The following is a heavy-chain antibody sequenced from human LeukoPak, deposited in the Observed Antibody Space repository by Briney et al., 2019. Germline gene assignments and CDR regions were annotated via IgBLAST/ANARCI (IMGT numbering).Heavy chain of an antibody. CDR2: IYTSGST. V-gene: IGHV4-61*02. J-gene: IGHJ4*02. Sequence: SESLSLTCTVSGGSISISSCYYWSCVRQPAGKGLEWIGRIYTSGSTNYNPSLKSRVTISVDTSKNQFSLKLSSVTAADTAVYYCAGGAARPDYFDYWGQGTLVTVSS. CDR3: AGGAARPDYFDY. CDR1: GGSISISSCYY. D-gene: IGHD6-6*01.